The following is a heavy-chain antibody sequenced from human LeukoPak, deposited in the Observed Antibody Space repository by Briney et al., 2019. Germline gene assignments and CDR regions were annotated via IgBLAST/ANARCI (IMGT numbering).Heavy chain of an antibody. J-gene: IGHJ4*02. D-gene: IGHD2-15*01. Sequence: GGSLRLSCAASGFTISASGLNWVRQAPGKGLEWVSYISSSPDTIYYADSVKGRFTISRESAKNSLYLHMNSLRAEDTGIYYCARNGPCSDGTCYSDSWGQGTLVTVSS. CDR2: ISSSPDTI. V-gene: IGHV3-48*04. CDR3: ARNGPCSDGTCYSDS. CDR1: GFTISASG.